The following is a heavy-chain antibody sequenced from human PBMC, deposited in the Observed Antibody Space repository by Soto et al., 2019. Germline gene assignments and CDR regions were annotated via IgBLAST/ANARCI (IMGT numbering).Heavy chain of an antibody. CDR2: FYYNGNT. CDR3: ARVSGRRNWILDQNWLDP. V-gene: IGHV4-59*01. D-gene: IGHD1-1*01. CDR1: GGSIRSYS. Sequence: XATLALIFTLSGGSIRSYSGSWIRQPPGKGLEWIGYFYYNGNTNNNPSLKSRVTMSIDTSKNQFSLRLSSVTAADTAVYYCARVSGRRNWILDQNWLDPWGQGTLVTVSS. J-gene: IGHJ5*02.